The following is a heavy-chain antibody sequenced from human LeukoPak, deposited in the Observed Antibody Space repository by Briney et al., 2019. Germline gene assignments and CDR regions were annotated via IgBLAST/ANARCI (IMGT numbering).Heavy chain of an antibody. Sequence: GGSLRLSCAASGFAVSSNYMSWVRQAPGKGLEWVGRIKSKTDGGTTDYAAPVKGRFTISRDDSKNTLYLQMNSLKTEDTAVYYCTTVWENYCSGGSCYSYFDYWGQGTLVTVSS. V-gene: IGHV3-15*01. CDR3: TTVWENYCSGGSCYSYFDY. CDR2: IKSKTDGGTT. D-gene: IGHD2-15*01. J-gene: IGHJ4*02. CDR1: GFAVSSNY.